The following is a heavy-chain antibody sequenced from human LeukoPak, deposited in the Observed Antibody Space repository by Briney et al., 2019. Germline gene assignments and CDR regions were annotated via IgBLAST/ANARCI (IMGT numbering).Heavy chain of an antibody. D-gene: IGHD1-26*01. CDR1: GFPFSSNW. CDR2: INEDGSTT. V-gene: IGHV3-74*01. J-gene: IGHJ4*02. Sequence: PGGSLSLSCAASGFPFSSNWMHWVRQAPGKGLVWVSRINEDGSTTNYADSVKGRFTISRDNAENTLYLQMNSLRAEDTAVYYCVRDLGGRSGHWGQGTLVTVSS. CDR3: VRDLGGRSGH.